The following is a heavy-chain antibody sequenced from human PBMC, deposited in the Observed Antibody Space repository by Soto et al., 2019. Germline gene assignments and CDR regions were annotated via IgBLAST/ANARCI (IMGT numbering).Heavy chain of an antibody. Sequence: SETLSLTCTVSGGSISSSSYYWGWIRQPPGKGLEWIGNIYYSGSTYYNPSLKSRVTISVDTSKNQFSLKLSSVTAADTAVYYCASQASPYYYYGVDVWGQGTTVTVSS. CDR1: GGSISSSSYY. J-gene: IGHJ6*02. CDR3: ASQASPYYYYGVDV. CDR2: IYYSGST. V-gene: IGHV4-39*01.